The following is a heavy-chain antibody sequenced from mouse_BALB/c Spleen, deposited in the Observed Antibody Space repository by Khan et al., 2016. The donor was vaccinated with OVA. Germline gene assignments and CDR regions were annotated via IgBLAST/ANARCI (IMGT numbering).Heavy chain of an antibody. CDR2: IWSGGST. Sequence: QVQLKESGPGLVQPSQSLSITCTVSGFSLTTYGVHWVRQSPGKGLEWLGVIWSGGSTDYNAAFLSRLSISKDNSTCQVFFKMISLQANDTAIYYCARNNDYDEGLAYWGQGTLVIVSA. D-gene: IGHD2-4*01. V-gene: IGHV2-2*02. J-gene: IGHJ3*01. CDR3: ARNNDYDEGLAY. CDR1: GFSLTTYG.